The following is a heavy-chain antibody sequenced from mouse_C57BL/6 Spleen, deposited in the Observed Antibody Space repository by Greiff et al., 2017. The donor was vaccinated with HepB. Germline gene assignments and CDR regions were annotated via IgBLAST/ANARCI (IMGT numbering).Heavy chain of an antibody. D-gene: IGHD2-4*01. CDR1: GYAFSSSW. CDR2: IYPGDGDT. J-gene: IGHJ3*01. CDR3: ARGGITTGGGRDLFAY. V-gene: IGHV1-82*01. Sequence: VQLQQSGPELVKPGASVKISCKASGYAFSSSWMNWVKQRPGKGLEWIGRIYPGDGDTNYKGTFKGKATLTADKSSSTAYMQLSSLTSEASAVYGGARGGITTGGGRDLFAYWGQGTLVTVSA.